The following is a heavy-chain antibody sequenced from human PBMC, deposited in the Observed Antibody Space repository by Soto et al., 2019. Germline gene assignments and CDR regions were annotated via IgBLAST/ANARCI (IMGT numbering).Heavy chain of an antibody. CDR2: INHSGST. J-gene: IGHJ4*02. CDR3: ARVLSDSSSWYGEGFDY. V-gene: IGHV4-34*01. CDR1: GGSFSGYY. D-gene: IGHD6-13*01. Sequence: SETLSLTCAVYGGSFSGYYWSWIRQPPGKGLEWIGEINHSGSTNYNPSLKSRVTISVDTSKNQFSLKLSSVTAADTAVYYCARVLSDSSSWYGEGFDYWGRGTLDTVSA.